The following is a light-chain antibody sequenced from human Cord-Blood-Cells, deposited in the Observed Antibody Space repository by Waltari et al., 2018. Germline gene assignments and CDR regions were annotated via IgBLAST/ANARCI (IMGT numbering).Light chain of an antibody. CDR2: SNN. V-gene: IGLV1-44*01. CDR1: SSNIGSNT. J-gene: IGLJ3*02. CDR3: AAWDDSLNGWV. Sequence: QSVLTQPPSASGTPGQRVTISCSGSSSNIGSNTVNWYQQLPGTAPKLLIYSNNPRPAGAPDRVSGSKSGTSASLAISGLQSEDEADYYCAAWDDSLNGWVFGGGTKLTVL.